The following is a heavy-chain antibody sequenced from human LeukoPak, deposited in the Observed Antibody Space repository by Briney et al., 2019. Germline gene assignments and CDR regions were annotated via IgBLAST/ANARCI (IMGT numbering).Heavy chain of an antibody. Sequence: ASVKVSCKASGYTFSNSYIHWVRQAPGQGLEWMGSMNPKSGGTKYAQKFQGRVSMTRDTSISTAYTELASLTSDDTPVYYCAREGGRSWFAAWGQATLVTVSS. V-gene: IGHV1-2*02. CDR3: AREGGRSWFAA. D-gene: IGHD1-26*01. CDR1: GYTFSNSY. CDR2: MNPKSGGT. J-gene: IGHJ5*02.